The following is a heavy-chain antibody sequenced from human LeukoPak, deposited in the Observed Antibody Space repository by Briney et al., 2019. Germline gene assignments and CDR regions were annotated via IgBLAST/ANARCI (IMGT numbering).Heavy chain of an antibody. CDR3: ARDYCSGGSCYLFDY. V-gene: IGHV4-4*07. D-gene: IGHD2-15*01. CDR2: IYTSGST. CDR1: GGSISSYY. J-gene: IGHJ4*02. Sequence: PSETLSLTCTVSGGSISSYYWSWIRQPAGKGLEWIGRIYTSGSTNYNPSLKSRVTMSVDTSKNHFSLKLSSVTAADTAVYYCARDYCSGGSCYLFDYWGQGTLVTVSS.